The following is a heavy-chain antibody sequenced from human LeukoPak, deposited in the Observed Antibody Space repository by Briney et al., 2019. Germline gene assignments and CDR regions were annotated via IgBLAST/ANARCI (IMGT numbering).Heavy chain of an antibody. CDR2: ISGDGGST. Sequence: GGSPRLSCAASGFTFDDYAMHWVRQAPGKGLEWVCLISGDGGSTYYADSVKGRFTISRDNSKNSLYLQMNSLRAEDTALYYCAKEKDYYGSGSYYNGYYFDYWGQGTLVTVSS. D-gene: IGHD3-10*01. V-gene: IGHV3-43*02. J-gene: IGHJ4*02. CDR3: AKEKDYYGSGSYYNGYYFDY. CDR1: GFTFDDYA.